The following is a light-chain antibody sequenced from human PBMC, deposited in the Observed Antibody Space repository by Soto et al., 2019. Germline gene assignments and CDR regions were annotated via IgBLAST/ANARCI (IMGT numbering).Light chain of an antibody. CDR1: SSDVGSYNY. CDR3: SSYTSSSTYV. CDR2: DGS. V-gene: IGLV2-14*01. J-gene: IGLJ1*01. Sequence: TQPASVTGSPGQSITISCTGTSSDVGSYNYVSWYQQHPGKAPKLMIYDGSNRPSGVSNRFSGSKSGNTASLTISGLQAEDEADDYCSSYTSSSTYVFGTGTKVTV.